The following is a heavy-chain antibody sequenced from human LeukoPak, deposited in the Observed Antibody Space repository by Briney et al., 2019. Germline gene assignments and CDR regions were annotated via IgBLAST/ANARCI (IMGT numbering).Heavy chain of an antibody. CDR2: FYTSGST. J-gene: IGHJ4*02. CDR3: ARSGLTYYYDSSGYYYLGY. CDR1: GGSISSGSYY. V-gene: IGHV4-61*02. Sequence: SETLSLTCTVSGGSISSGSYYWSWIRQPAGRGLEWIGRFYTSGSTNYNPSLKSRVTVSVDTSKNQFSLKLSSVTAADTATYYCARSGLTYYYDSSGYYYLGYWGQGTLVTVSS. D-gene: IGHD3-22*01.